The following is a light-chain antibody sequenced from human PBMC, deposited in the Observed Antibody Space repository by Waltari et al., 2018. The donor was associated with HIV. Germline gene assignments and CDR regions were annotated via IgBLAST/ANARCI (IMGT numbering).Light chain of an antibody. CDR1: SSDIGGYNY. CDR2: EVT. Sequence: QSALTQPPSASGSPGQSVTIACTGTSSDIGGYNYVSWYQQHPGKAPKLIMTEVTKRPSGVPARFSVSQSGNTASLTVSGLQAEDEAHYYCSSYAPTNNFYVLFGGGTALTVL. CDR3: SSYAPTNNFYVL. V-gene: IGLV2-8*01. J-gene: IGLJ2*01.